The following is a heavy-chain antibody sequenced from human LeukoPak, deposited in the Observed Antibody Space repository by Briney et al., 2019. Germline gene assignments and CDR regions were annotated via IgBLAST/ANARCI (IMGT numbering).Heavy chain of an antibody. D-gene: IGHD6-6*01. V-gene: IGHV1-46*01. Sequence: ASVKVSYKAPGYTFTSYYIHWVRQAPGQGLEWMGIINPSGGSTTYAQKFQGRVTITRDTPTSTVYMVLSSLRSEDTAVYYCARDRYSISSLYDFWGQGTVVTVSS. CDR2: INPSGGST. CDR3: ARDRYSISSLYDF. CDR1: GYTFTSYY. J-gene: IGHJ4*02.